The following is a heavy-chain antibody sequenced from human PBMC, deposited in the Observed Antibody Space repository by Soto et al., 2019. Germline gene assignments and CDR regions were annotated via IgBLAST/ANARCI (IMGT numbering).Heavy chain of an antibody. CDR1: GFTVSSNY. D-gene: IGHD3-22*01. Sequence: QPGGSLRLSCAASGFTVSSNYMSWVRQAPGKGLEWVSVIYSGGSTYYADSVKGRFTISRDNSKNTLYLQMNSLRAEDTAVYYCARAGYYYDSSGYYYFDYWGQGTLVTVSS. J-gene: IGHJ4*02. CDR3: ARAGYYYDSSGYYYFDY. V-gene: IGHV3-53*01. CDR2: IYSGGST.